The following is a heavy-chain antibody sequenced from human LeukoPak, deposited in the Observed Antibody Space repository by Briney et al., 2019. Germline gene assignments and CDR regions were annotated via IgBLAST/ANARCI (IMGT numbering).Heavy chain of an antibody. D-gene: IGHD3-9*01. CDR3: APDVLRYFDWLPYDAFDI. J-gene: IGHJ3*02. CDR2: ISGSGGST. Sequence: GGSLRLSCAASGFTFSSYAMSWVRQAPGKGLEWVSAISGSGGSTYYADSVKGRFTISRDNSKNTLYLLMNSLRAEDTAVYYCAPDVLRYFDWLPYDAFDIWGQGTMVTVSS. CDR1: GFTFSSYA. V-gene: IGHV3-23*01.